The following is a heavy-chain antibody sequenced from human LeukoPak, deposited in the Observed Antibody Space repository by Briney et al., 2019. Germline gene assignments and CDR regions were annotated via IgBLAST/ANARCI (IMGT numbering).Heavy chain of an antibody. D-gene: IGHD6-13*01. Sequence: PSETLSLTCAVSGYSISSGYYWGWIRQPPGKGLEWIGSIYHSGSTYYNPSLKSRVTISVDTSKNQFSLKLSSVTAADTAVYYCARSGQMYCSSPRRSAFDIWGQGTMVTVSS. CDR1: GYSISSGYY. J-gene: IGHJ3*02. V-gene: IGHV4-38-2*01. CDR3: ARSGQMYCSSPRRSAFDI. CDR2: IYHSGST.